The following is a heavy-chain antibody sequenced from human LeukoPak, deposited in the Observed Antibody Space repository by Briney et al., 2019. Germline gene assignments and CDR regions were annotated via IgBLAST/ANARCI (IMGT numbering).Heavy chain of an antibody. Sequence: RGASVKVSCKASGFTFTGYYMHWVRQAPGQGLEWMGWINPNSGGTNYAQKFQGRVTMTRDTSISTAYMELSRLRPDDTAVYYCARVGTTLGRWFDPWGQGTLVTVSS. J-gene: IGHJ5*02. CDR2: INPNSGGT. D-gene: IGHD1-1*01. CDR3: ARVGTTLGRWFDP. CDR1: GFTFTGYY. V-gene: IGHV1-2*02.